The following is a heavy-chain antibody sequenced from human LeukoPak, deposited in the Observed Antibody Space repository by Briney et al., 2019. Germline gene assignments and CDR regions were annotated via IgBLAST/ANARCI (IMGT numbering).Heavy chain of an antibody. CDR2: ISTDGSRP. CDR3: VRDGQGSTPLDY. J-gene: IGHJ4*02. V-gene: IGHV3-74*01. Sequence: GGSLRLSCAASGFTFSSHWMHWVRQAPGKGLVWVSGISTDGSRPRYADSVNGRFTISRDNAKNTLYLQINSLRAEDTAVYFCVRDGQGSTPLDYWGQGTLVTVSS. D-gene: IGHD2-15*01. CDR1: GFTFSSHW.